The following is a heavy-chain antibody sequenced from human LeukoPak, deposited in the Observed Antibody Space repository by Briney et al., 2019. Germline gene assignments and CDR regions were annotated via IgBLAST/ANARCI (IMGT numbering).Heavy chain of an antibody. CDR3: IRLGVTSQNY. CDR2: ISSDGSDT. D-gene: IGHD2-21*02. V-gene: IGHV3-74*01. J-gene: IGHJ4*02. Sequence: GGPVRLSCVGSGFTLTTSWMHWVRQAPGKGLVWVSRISSDGSDTIYADSVKGRFTISRDNAKNTLYLQMNSLRAEDTGIYYCIRLGVTSQNYWGQGTQVTLFS. CDR1: GFTLTTSW.